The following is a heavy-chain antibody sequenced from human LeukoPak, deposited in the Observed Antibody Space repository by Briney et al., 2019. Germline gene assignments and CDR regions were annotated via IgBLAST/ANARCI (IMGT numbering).Heavy chain of an antibody. CDR3: ARDPSVVAWPYYYMDV. CDR1: GFTFSSYG. Sequence: GGSLRLSCAASGFTFSSYGMHWVRQAPGKGLEWVAVISYDGSNKYYADSVKGRFTISRDNSKNTLYLQMNSLRAEDTAVYYCARDPSVVAWPYYYMDVWGKGTTVTVSS. V-gene: IGHV3-30*19. J-gene: IGHJ6*03. D-gene: IGHD2-2*01. CDR2: ISYDGSNK.